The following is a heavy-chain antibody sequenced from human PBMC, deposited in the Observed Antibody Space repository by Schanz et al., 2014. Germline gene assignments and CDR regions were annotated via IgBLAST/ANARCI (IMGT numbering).Heavy chain of an antibody. Sequence: QVQLVQSGAEVKKPGSSVKVSCTASGGTFSSYAITWVRQAPGQGLEWMGRIIPVLVVANHAQKFQGRVTMTRDTSISTAYMELSRLRSDDTAVYYCARDDRFVEWSLLGSWGQGTLVTVSS. D-gene: IGHD3-3*01. CDR1: GGTFSSYA. CDR3: ARDDRFVEWSLLGS. V-gene: IGHV1-69*04. CDR2: IIPVLVVA. J-gene: IGHJ5*02.